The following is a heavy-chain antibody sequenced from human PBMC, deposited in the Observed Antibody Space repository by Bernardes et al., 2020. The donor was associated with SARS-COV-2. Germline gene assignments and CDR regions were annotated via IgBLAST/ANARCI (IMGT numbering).Heavy chain of an antibody. CDR2: IYYSGST. J-gene: IGHJ5*02. CDR3: ARGSSGWYVWFDP. Sequence: SETLSLTCTVSGGSISSYYWSWIRQPPGKGLEWIGYIYYSGSTNYNPSLKSRVTISVDTSKNQFSLKLISVTASYTAVYYCARGSSGWYVWFDPWGQGTLVTVSS. CDR1: GGSISSYY. V-gene: IGHV4-59*01. D-gene: IGHD6-19*01.